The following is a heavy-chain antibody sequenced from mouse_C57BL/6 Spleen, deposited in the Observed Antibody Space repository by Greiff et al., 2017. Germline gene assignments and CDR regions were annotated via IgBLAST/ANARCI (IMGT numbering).Heavy chain of an antibody. Sequence: VQLQESGPGLVQPSQSLSITCTVSGFSLTSYGVHWVRQSPGKGLEWLGVIWSGGSTDYNAAFISRLSISKDNSKSQVFFKMNSLQADDTAIYYCARGLYGNEYFDVWGTGTTVTVSS. CDR2: IWSGGST. J-gene: IGHJ1*03. CDR1: GFSLTSYG. V-gene: IGHV2-2*01. D-gene: IGHD2-1*01. CDR3: ARGLYGNEYFDV.